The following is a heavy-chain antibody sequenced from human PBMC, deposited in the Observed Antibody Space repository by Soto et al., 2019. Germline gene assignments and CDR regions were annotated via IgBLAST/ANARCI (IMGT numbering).Heavy chain of an antibody. V-gene: IGHV1-8*01. CDR3: ARITISLHYYYMDV. J-gene: IGHJ6*03. D-gene: IGHD3-3*01. Sequence: ASVKVSCKASGYTFTSYDINWVRQATGQGLEWMGWMNPNSGNTGYAQKFQGRVTMTRNTSMSTAYMELSSLRSEDTAVYYCARITISLHYYYMDVWGKGTTVTVSS. CDR2: MNPNSGNT. CDR1: GYTFTSYD.